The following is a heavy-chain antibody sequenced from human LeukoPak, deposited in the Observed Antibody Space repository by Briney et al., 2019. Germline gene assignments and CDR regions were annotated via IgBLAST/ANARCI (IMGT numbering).Heavy chain of an antibody. CDR3: ARWRKGASGSFMFDY. J-gene: IGHJ4*02. D-gene: IGHD3-10*01. V-gene: IGHV5-51*01. CDR2: IYPGDSDI. Sequence: LGESLKISCKGSGYSFSSYWIGWVRQMPGKGLEWMGIIYPGDSDIRYSPSFQGQVTISADESITTAYLQWSSLKASDTAMYYCARWRKGASGSFMFDYWGQGTLVTVSS. CDR1: GYSFSSYW.